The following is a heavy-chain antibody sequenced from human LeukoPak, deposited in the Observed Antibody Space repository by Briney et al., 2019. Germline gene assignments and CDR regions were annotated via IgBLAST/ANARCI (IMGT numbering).Heavy chain of an antibody. D-gene: IGHD6-13*01. CDR3: ARHLTRGSWQNPVGY. CDR1: GGTFSSYA. V-gene: IGHV1-69*13. Sequence: SVKVSCKASGGTFSSYAISWVRQATGQGLEWMGGIIPIFGTANYAQKFQGRVTITADESTSTAHMELSSLRSEDTAVYYCARHLTRGSWQNPVGYWGQGTLVTVSS. J-gene: IGHJ4*02. CDR2: IIPIFGTA.